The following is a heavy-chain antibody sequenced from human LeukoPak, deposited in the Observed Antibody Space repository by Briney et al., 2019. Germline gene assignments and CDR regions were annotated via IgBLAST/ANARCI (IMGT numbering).Heavy chain of an antibody. J-gene: IGHJ4*02. CDR2: INPNSGGT. CDR1: GYTFTGYY. Sequence: ASVKVSCKASGYTFTGYYMHWVRQAPGQGLEWMGWINPNSGGTNYAQKFQGRVTMTRDTSISTAYMELSRLRSDDTAVYYCARDLDLSSGSYYTNDYWDQGTLVTVSS. CDR3: ARDLDLSSGSYYTNDY. D-gene: IGHD3-10*01. V-gene: IGHV1-2*02.